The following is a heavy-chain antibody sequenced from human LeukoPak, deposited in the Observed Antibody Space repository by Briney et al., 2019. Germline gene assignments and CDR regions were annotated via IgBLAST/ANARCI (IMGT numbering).Heavy chain of an antibody. V-gene: IGHV5-51*01. D-gene: IGHD2-2*01. CDR3: ARHVLYCSSTSCYGDECWFDR. CDR2: IYPGDSDT. CDR1: GYSFTSYW. Sequence: GESLKISCKGSGYSFTSYWIGWVRQMPGKGLEWMGIIYPGDSDTRYSPSFQGQVTISADKSISTAYLQWSSLKASDTAMYYCARHVLYCSSTSCYGDECWFDRWGQGTLVTVAS. J-gene: IGHJ5*02.